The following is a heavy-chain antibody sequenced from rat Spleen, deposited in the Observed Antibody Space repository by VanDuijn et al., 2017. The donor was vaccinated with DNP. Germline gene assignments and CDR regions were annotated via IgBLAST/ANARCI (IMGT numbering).Heavy chain of an antibody. V-gene: IGHV5S10*01. Sequence: EVQLVESGGGLVQPGRSLKLSCAASGFTFSDYNMAWVRQSPKKGLEWVATIIYDGSRTYYRGSVKGRFTISTDNAKNTLYLQMDSLRSEDTATYYCTTPYYDGSMDAWGQGTSVTVSS. CDR2: IIYDGSRT. J-gene: IGHJ4*01. CDR1: GFTFSDYN. D-gene: IGHD1-12*02. CDR3: TTPYYDGSMDA.